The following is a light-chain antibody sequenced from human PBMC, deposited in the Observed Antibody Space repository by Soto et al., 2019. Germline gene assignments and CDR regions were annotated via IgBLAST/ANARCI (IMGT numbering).Light chain of an antibody. J-gene: IGKJ4*01. Sequence: EIVFTQSPGTLSLSPGERATLSCRARLSVSSSYLAWYQQKPGQAPRLLIYGASSRATGIPDRFSGSGSGTDFTLTISRLEPEDFAVYYCQQYGSSPPLTFGGGTKV. CDR3: QQYGSSPPLT. V-gene: IGKV3-20*01. CDR1: LSVSSSY. CDR2: GAS.